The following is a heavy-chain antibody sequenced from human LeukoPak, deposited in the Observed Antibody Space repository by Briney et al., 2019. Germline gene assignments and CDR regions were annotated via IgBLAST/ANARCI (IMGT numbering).Heavy chain of an antibody. CDR2: IWYDGSDK. CDR3: ARARNHYYYYGMDV. J-gene: IGHJ6*02. Sequence: PGGSLRLSCAASGFTFSSYGMHWVRQAPGKGLEWVAVIWYDGSDKYYADSVKGRFTISRDNSKNTLYLQMNSLRAEDTAVYYCARARNHYYYYGMDVWGQGTTVTVSS. D-gene: IGHD1-14*01. CDR1: GFTFSSYG. V-gene: IGHV3-33*08.